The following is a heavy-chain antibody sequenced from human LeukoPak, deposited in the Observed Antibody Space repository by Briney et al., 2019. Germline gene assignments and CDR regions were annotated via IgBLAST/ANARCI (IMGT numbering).Heavy chain of an antibody. J-gene: IGHJ6*03. CDR3: ARAPSTGSYYNLFYYYYYMDV. V-gene: IGHV4-61*02. D-gene: IGHD3-10*01. CDR1: GGSITSGSDY. Sequence: TLSLTCILSGGSITSGSDYWSWIRQPAGKGLEWIGRIYTSGSTNYNPSVKSRVTISVATAKNTFSLKVSSVTAADTAVYYCARAPSTGSYYNLFYYYYYMDVWGKGTTVTISS. CDR2: IYTSGST.